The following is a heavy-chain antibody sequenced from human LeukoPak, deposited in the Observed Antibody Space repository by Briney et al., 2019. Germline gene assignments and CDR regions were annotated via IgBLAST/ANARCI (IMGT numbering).Heavy chain of an antibody. CDR3: ARHEEGGDYRFDY. J-gene: IGHJ4*02. Sequence: SETLSLTRAVSGYSISSGYYWGWIRQPPGKGLEWIGSIYHSGSTYYNPSLKSRVTISVDTSKNQFSLKLSSVTAADTAVYYCARHEEGGDYRFDYWGQGTLVTVSS. D-gene: IGHD4-17*01. V-gene: IGHV4-38-2*01. CDR1: GYSISSGYY. CDR2: IYHSGST.